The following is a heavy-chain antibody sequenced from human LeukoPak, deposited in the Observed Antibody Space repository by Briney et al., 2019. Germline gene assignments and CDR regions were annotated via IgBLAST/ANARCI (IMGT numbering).Heavy chain of an antibody. D-gene: IGHD2-2*01. CDR2: NKPNSGDT. J-gene: IGHJ4*02. CDR1: GYTFTGYY. V-gene: IGHV1-2*02. Sequence: ASVKVSCKASGYTFTGYYIHWVRQAPGQGLEWMGWNKPNSGDTRYAQKFQGRATMTRDTSISTVYMELSGLRSDDTAVYYCARNCTTATCSEGVVYWGQGTLVTVSS. CDR3: ARNCTTATCSEGVVY.